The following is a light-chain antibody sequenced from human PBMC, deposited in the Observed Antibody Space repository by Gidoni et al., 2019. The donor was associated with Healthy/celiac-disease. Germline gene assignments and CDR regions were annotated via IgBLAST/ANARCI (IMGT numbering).Light chain of an antibody. CDR3: QQYGSSPQT. CDR1: QSVSSSY. V-gene: IGKV3-20*01. J-gene: IGKJ1*01. Sequence: EIVLTQSPATLSLSPGERATLSCRASQSVSSSYLAWYQQKPGQAPRLLIYGASSRATGIPDRFSGSGSGTDFTLTISRLEPEDFAVYYCQQYGSSPQTFXQXTKVEIK. CDR2: GAS.